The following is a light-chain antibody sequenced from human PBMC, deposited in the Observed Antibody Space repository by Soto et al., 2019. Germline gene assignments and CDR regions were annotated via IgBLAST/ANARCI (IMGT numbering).Light chain of an antibody. Sequence: EIVLTQSPGTLSLSPGERATLSCRASQSVSSSYLAWYQQKPGLAPRLLIYDASTRATDIPDRFSGSGSGTDFTLTISKLDPEDFAVYYCQQYGNSPVTFGQGTRLEIK. J-gene: IGKJ5*01. V-gene: IGKV3D-20*01. CDR1: QSVSSSY. CDR2: DAS. CDR3: QQYGNSPVT.